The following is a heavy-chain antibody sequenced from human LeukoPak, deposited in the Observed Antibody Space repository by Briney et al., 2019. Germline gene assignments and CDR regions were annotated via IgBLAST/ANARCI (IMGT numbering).Heavy chain of an antibody. CDR1: GYTFTSYG. Sequence: ASVKVSCKASGYTFTSYGISWVRQAPGQGLECMGWISAYNGNTNYAQKLQGRVTMTRDASTSTVFMELSSLRSEDTAVYYCARRLTDGYNLGYWGQGTLVTVSS. D-gene: IGHD5-24*01. CDR3: ARRLTDGYNLGY. V-gene: IGHV1-18*01. J-gene: IGHJ4*02. CDR2: ISAYNGNT.